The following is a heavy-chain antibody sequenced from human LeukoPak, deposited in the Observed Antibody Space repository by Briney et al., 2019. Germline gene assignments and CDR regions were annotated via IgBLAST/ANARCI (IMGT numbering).Heavy chain of an antibody. Sequence: PGRSLRLSCAASGFTFDDYAMHWVRQAPGKGLEWVSGISWNSGSIGYADSVKGRFTISRDNAKNSLYLQMSSLRAEDTAVYYCLVTTRSRGFDYWGQGTLVTVSS. D-gene: IGHD1/OR15-1a*01. CDR1: GFTFDDYA. J-gene: IGHJ4*02. V-gene: IGHV3-9*01. CDR3: LVTTRSRGFDY. CDR2: ISWNSGSI.